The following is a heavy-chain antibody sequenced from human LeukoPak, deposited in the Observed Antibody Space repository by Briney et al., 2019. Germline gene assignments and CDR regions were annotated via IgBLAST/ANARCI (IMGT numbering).Heavy chain of an antibody. CDR3: ARDLYSSGSGSQLGY. D-gene: IGHD3-10*01. CDR2: ISSSSYI. Sequence: GGSLRLSCAASGFTFSSYSMNWVRQAPGKGLEWVSSISSSSYIYYADSVKGRFAISRDNAKNPLYLQMNSLRAEDTAVYYCARDLYSSGSGSQLGYWGQGTLVTVSS. V-gene: IGHV3-21*01. J-gene: IGHJ4*02. CDR1: GFTFSSYS.